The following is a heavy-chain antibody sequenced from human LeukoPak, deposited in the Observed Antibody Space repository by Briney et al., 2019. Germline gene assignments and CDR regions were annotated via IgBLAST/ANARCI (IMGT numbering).Heavy chain of an antibody. Sequence: ASVKVSCKASGYAFTSYGISWVRQAPGQGLEWMGWIGAYNGNTNYVQKLQGRVTMTTDTSTSTAYMELRSLRSDDTAVYYCARGGSSGSYYYPLDYWGQGTLVTVSS. D-gene: IGHD3-10*01. J-gene: IGHJ4*02. CDR1: GYAFTSYG. CDR2: IGAYNGNT. CDR3: ARGGSSGSYYYPLDY. V-gene: IGHV1-18*01.